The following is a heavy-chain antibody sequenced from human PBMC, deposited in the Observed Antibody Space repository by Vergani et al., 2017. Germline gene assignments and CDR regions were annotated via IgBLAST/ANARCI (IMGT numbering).Heavy chain of an antibody. CDR1: GFPLDDYRMR. CDR2: ILSTDEK. V-gene: IGHV2-26*02. CDR3: VRISSYHYLYNYFYLREF. J-gene: IGHJ6*03. D-gene: IGHD3-16*02. Sequence: QVIVKESGPVRVRPTETLTLTCTVSGFPLDDYRMRVTWVRQSPGTALEWLAHILSTDEKFYSPSLQSRLMISRDTSRSQVVLTMTNMVPANKGTYFCVRISSYHYLYNYFYLREFGGKGTAVTVSS.